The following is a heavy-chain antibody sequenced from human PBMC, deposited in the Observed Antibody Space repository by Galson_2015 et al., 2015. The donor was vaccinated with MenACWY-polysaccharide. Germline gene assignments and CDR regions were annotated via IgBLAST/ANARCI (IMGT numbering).Heavy chain of an antibody. D-gene: IGHD4-17*01. J-gene: IGHJ2*01. Sequence: SLRLSCAASGFTFSSYAMSWVRQAPGKGLEWVSVISGSGGGTYYADSVKGRFTISRDNSKNTLYLQMNGLRAEDTAVYYRAISPTVTTAANWYFNLWGRGPLVTVSS. CDR3: AISPTVTTAANWYFNL. V-gene: IGHV3-23*01. CDR1: GFTFSSYA. CDR2: ISGSGGGT.